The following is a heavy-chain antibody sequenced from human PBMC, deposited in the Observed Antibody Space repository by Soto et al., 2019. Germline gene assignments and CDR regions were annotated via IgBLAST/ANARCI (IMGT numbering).Heavy chain of an antibody. J-gene: IGHJ5*02. CDR1: GASIGSGGW. D-gene: IGHD2-8*02. Sequence: PSETLSLTCAVSGASIGSGGWWRWVRQPPGKGLEWIAEIFHDGNTNYSPSLKSRVTISVDKSQNQFSLNAYSVTAADTAVYYCARHEGWTGPDQWGQGTLVTVSS. CDR2: IFHDGNT. CDR3: ARHEGWTGPDQ. V-gene: IGHV4-4*02.